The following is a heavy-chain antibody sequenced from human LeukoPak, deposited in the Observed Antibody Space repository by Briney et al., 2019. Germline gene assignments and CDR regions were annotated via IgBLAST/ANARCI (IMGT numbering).Heavy chain of an antibody. Sequence: GESLKISCQGSGYSFTSYWIGWVRQMPGKGLEWMGLIYPDDSDTRYSPSFQGQVTISADKSISTAYLQWGSLKASDTAMYYCARPSSGWYGGYFDYWGQGALVTVSS. CDR1: GYSFTSYW. CDR2: IYPDDSDT. D-gene: IGHD6-19*01. CDR3: ARPSSGWYGGYFDY. V-gene: IGHV5-51*01. J-gene: IGHJ4*02.